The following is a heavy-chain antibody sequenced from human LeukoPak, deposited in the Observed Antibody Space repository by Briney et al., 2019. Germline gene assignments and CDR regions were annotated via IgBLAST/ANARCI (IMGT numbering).Heavy chain of an antibody. CDR3: ASTGDFDWLTRYYYGMDV. V-gene: IGHV3-33*01. D-gene: IGHD3-9*01. J-gene: IGHJ6*04. CDR2: IWYDGSNK. CDR1: GFTFSSYG. Sequence: GGSLRLSCAASGFTFSSYGMHWVRQAPGKGLEWVAVIWYDGSNKYYADSVKGRFTISRDNSKNSLYLQMNSLRAEDTAVYYCASTGDFDWLTRYYYGMDVWGKGTTVTVSS.